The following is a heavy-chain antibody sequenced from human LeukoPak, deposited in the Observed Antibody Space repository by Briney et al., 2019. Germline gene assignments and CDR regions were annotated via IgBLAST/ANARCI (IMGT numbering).Heavy chain of an antibody. D-gene: IGHD5-18*01. CDR2: ISSSTGYI. Sequence: GGSLRLSSAAPGFTSSYFSRNSVRQAPGKGLEWVSSISSSTGYIYYADSVKGRFTISRDNAKNSLYLQMNSLRAEDTAVYYCARGNTAMDRSYFNYWGLGTLVTVSS. CDR1: GFTSSYFS. V-gene: IGHV3-21*01. J-gene: IGHJ4*02. CDR3: ARGNTAMDRSYFNY.